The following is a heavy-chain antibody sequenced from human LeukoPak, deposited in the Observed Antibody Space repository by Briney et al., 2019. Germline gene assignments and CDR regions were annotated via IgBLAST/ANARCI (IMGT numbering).Heavy chain of an antibody. CDR3: ARDVSSTLILDY. V-gene: IGHV4-30-4*08. J-gene: IGHJ4*02. CDR2: IYYSGNT. CDR1: GGSLSSGDDY. D-gene: IGHD2-21*01. Sequence: PSQTLSLTCTVSGGSLSSGDDYWSWIRQPPGKGLEWIGYIYYSGNTYYNPSLKSRVTMSVDTSKNQFSLKLNSVTAADTAVYYCARDVSSTLILDYWGQGTLVTVSS.